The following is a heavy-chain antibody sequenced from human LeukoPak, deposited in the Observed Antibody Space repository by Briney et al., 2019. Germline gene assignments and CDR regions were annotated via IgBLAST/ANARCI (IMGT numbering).Heavy chain of an antibody. CDR2: IRAYNGNT. V-gene: IGHV1-18*01. CDR3: ARVTPERLAHIVVVPAAIDY. CDR1: GYTFTSYG. J-gene: IGHJ4*02. Sequence: ASVKVSCKASGYTFTSYGISWVRQAPGQGLEWMGWIRAYNGNTNYAQKLQGRVTMTTDTSTSTAYMELRSLRSDDTAVYYCARVTPERLAHIVVVPAAIDYWGQGTLVTVSS. D-gene: IGHD2-2*01.